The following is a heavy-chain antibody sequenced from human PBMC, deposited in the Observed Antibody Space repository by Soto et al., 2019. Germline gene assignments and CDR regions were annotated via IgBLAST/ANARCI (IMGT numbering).Heavy chain of an antibody. CDR2: VFHTGDT. D-gene: IGHD7-27*01. Sequence: SETLSLTCAVSGDSISSSVWWTWVRQPPGKGLEWIGEVFHTGDTYFNPSLRSRVAMSVDKSTNEFSLKVTSVTAADTAIYYCARKAWVRFDHWGQGALVTVSS. CDR1: GDSISSSVW. CDR3: ARKAWVRFDH. J-gene: IGHJ4*02. V-gene: IGHV4-4*02.